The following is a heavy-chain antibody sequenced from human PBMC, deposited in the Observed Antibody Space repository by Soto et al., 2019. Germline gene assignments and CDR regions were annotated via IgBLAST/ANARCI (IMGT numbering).Heavy chain of an antibody. Sequence: SETLSLTCAVYGGSFSGYYWSWIRQPPGKGLEWIGEINHSGSTNYNPSLKSRVTISVDTSKNQFSLKLSSVTAADTDVYYCGRFMEMVSWNWFDPWGQVTMVTVSS. CDR3: GRFMEMVSWNWFDP. V-gene: IGHV4-34*01. D-gene: IGHD1-20*01. J-gene: IGHJ5*02. CDR1: GGSFSGYY. CDR2: INHSGST.